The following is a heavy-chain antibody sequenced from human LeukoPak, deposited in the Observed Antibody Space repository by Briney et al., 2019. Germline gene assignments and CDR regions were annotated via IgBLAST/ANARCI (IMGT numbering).Heavy chain of an antibody. V-gene: IGHV3-30*02. J-gene: IGHJ4*02. D-gene: IGHD6-13*01. CDR2: IRYDGGNQ. CDR3: AKDLRSRIAAAGAPDY. Sequence: PGRSLRLSCAASGFTFSSYAMHWVRQTPGKGLECVAFIRYDGGNQYYTDSVKGRFTISRDNSKNTIYLQMNSLRAEDTAVYYCAKDLRSRIAAAGAPDYWGQGTLVTVSS. CDR1: GFTFSSYA.